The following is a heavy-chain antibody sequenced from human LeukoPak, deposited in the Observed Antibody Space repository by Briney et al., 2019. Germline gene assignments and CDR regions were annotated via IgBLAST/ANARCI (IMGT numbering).Heavy chain of an antibody. D-gene: IGHD4-17*01. J-gene: IGHJ5*02. CDR2: INPNNGGT. CDR3: ARDRVDYGDPGP. Sequence: ASVKVSCKASGYTFTDYYMHWVRQAPGQGLEWMGRINPNNGGTNYAQRFQDRVTMTRDTSITTAYMELSSLKSDDTAVYYCARDRVDYGDPGPWGQGTLVTVSS. V-gene: IGHV1-2*06. CDR1: GYTFTDYY.